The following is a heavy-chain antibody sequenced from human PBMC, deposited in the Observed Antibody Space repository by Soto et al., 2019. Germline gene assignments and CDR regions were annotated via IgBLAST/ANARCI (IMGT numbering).Heavy chain of an antibody. Sequence: QVQLVESGGGVVQPGRSLRLSCTASGFSFSNCGMHWVRQAPGKGLEWVAAISSDGSDKYYSESVKGRFTISRDNSKNTLLRHKNSLRVEDTAVYYCVKGSEVAGQELDYWGQGTLVTVSS. CDR2: ISSDGSDK. D-gene: IGHD2-15*01. J-gene: IGHJ4*02. CDR1: GFSFSNCG. V-gene: IGHV3-30*18. CDR3: VKGSEVAGQELDY.